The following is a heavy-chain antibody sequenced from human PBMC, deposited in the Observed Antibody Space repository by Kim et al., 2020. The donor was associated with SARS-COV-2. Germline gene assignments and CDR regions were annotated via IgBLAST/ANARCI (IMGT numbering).Heavy chain of an antibody. CDR3: SKTRSGAYLTFDS. Sequence: GGSLRLSCAASGFTFSAYGMSWVRQAPGKGLEWVYGISGGGDTTNYADSVKGRFTISRDNSRRTLFLQLSRLTVEDTAIYYCSKTRSGAYLTFDSWGQGTRVTVS. CDR1: GFTFSAYG. J-gene: IGHJ4*02. V-gene: IGHV3-23*01. D-gene: IGHD1-26*01. CDR2: ISGGGDTT.